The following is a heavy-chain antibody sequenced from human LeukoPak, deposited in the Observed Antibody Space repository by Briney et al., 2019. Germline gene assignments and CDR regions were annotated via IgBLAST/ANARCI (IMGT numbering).Heavy chain of an antibody. CDR3: ARAGAAAAGALDY. V-gene: IGHV4-59*12. D-gene: IGHD6-13*01. Sequence: SETLSLTCTVSGGSISSNYWSWIRQPPGKGLEWIGYIYNSGTTNYNPSLKSRVTISIDTSKNQFSLKLSSVTAADTAVYYCARAGAAAAGALDYWGQGTLVTVSS. J-gene: IGHJ4*02. CDR1: GGSISSNY. CDR2: IYNSGTT.